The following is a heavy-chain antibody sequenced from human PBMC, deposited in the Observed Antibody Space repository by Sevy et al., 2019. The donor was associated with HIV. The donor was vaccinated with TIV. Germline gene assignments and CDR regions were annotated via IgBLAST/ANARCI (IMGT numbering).Heavy chain of an antibody. CDR3: SRGLYYYDMRGHQEPGDY. CDR1: GITLTPYW. CDR2: INSDGSST. Sequence: GGSLRLSCAASGITLTPYWMHWVRQVPGKGLVWVSRINSDGSSTSYAESGKGRYTISRDNGKNTVYLQMKSLRGEDTAGYFCSRGLYYYDMRGHQEPGDYWGQGVLVTVSS. D-gene: IGHD3-22*01. V-gene: IGHV3-74*01. J-gene: IGHJ4*02.